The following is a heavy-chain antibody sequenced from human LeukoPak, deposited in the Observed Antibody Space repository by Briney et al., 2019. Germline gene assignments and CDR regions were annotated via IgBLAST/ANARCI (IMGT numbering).Heavy chain of an antibody. V-gene: IGHV1-69*05. CDR2: IIPIFGTT. D-gene: IGHD1-7*01. J-gene: IGHJ4*02. CDR1: GGTFSNYG. Sequence: ASVKVSCKASGGTFSNYGVSWVRQAPGQGLEWMGGIIPIFGTTNYAQRFQGRVTITTDESTSTVYMELSSLRSEDTAVYYCARDPLELTSPSFAHYSDYWGQGTLVTVSS. CDR3: ARDPLELTSPSFAHYSDY.